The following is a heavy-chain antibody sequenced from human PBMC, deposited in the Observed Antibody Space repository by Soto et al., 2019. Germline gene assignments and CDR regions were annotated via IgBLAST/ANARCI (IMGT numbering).Heavy chain of an antibody. Sequence: QVQLVQSGAEVKKPGASVKVSCKASGYTFTSYDINWVRQATGQGLEWMGWMNPNSGNTGYARKFQGRVTMTRNTSISTAYMELSSLRSEDTAVYYCASLGYCSGGSCSRPYYYYYGMDVWGQGTTVTVSS. CDR1: GYTFTSYD. V-gene: IGHV1-8*01. J-gene: IGHJ6*02. D-gene: IGHD2-15*01. CDR3: ASLGYCSGGSCSRPYYYYYGMDV. CDR2: MNPNSGNT.